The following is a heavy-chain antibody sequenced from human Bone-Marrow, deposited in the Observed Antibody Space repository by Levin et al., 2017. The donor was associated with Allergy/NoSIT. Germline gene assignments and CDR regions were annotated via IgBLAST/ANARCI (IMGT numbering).Heavy chain of an antibody. V-gene: IGHV3-53*01. CDR1: GFTVSSNY. CDR3: ARGVVVATAPDAFDI. J-gene: IGHJ3*02. D-gene: IGHD2-15*01. Sequence: PGESLKISCAASGFTVSSNYMSWVRQAPGKGLEWVSVIYSGGSTYYADSVKGRFTISRDNSKNTLYLQMNSLRAEDTAVYYCARGVVVATAPDAFDIWGQGTMVTVSS. CDR2: IYSGGST.